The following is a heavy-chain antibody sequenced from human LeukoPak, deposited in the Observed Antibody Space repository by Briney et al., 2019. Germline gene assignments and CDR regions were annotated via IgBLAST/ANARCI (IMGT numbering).Heavy chain of an antibody. D-gene: IGHD2-2*01. CDR1: GGSISSGDYY. CDR2: IYYSGST. Sequence: SQTLSLTCTVSGGSISSGDYYWSWIRQPPGKGLEWIGYIYYSGSTYYNPSLKSRVTISVDTSKNQFSLKLSSVTAADTAVYYCARYCSSTSCYDAFDIWGQGTMVTVSP. J-gene: IGHJ3*02. V-gene: IGHV4-30-4*01. CDR3: ARYCSSTSCYDAFDI.